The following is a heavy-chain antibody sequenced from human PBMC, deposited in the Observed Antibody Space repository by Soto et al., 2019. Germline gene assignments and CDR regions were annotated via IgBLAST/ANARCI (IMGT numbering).Heavy chain of an antibody. CDR3: ARGTGWHFFDY. CDR1: GDSIITTTYY. CDR2: ISHGGTT. J-gene: IGHJ4*02. D-gene: IGHD1-1*01. Sequence: PSETLSLTCLVSGDSIITTTYYWTWIRQHPGKGLEWIGYISHGGTTFFNPSLKSRVTISEDTSKNQFSLSLTSVSAADTAVYYCARGTGWHFFDYWGQGTPVTVSS. V-gene: IGHV4-31*03.